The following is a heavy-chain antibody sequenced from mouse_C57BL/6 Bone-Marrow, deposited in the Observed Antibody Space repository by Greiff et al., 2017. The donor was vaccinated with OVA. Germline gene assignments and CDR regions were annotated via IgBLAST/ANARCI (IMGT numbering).Heavy chain of an antibody. CDR2: IYPGDGDT. D-gene: IGHD2-4*01. J-gene: IGHJ2*01. CDR3: ARYYDWYFDY. CDR1: GYAFSSSW. V-gene: IGHV1-82*01. Sequence: QVQLQQSGPELVKPGASVKISCKASGYAFSSSWMNWVKQRPGKGLEWIGRIYPGDGDTNYNGKFKGKATLTADKSSSTAYMQLSSLTSEDSAVYFCARYYDWYFDYWGQGTTLTVSS.